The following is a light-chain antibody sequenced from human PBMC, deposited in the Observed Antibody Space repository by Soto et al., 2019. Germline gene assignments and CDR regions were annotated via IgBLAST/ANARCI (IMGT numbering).Light chain of an antibody. V-gene: IGKV3-20*01. CDR2: GAS. CDR3: QQYGGSVPWT. CDR1: QSVRSN. J-gene: IGKJ1*01. Sequence: EIVVTQSPATLSVYPGERATLSGRSSQSVRSNFAWYQQKPGQAPRLLIYGASTRATAIPDRFSGSGSGTDFTLTITRLEPEDCAVYYCQQYGGSVPWTFGQWTKV.